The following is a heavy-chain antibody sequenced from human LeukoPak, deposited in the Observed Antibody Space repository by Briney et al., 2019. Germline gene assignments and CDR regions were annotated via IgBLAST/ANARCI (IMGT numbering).Heavy chain of an antibody. D-gene: IGHD4-17*01. V-gene: IGHV4-4*07. CDR3: ARVLPVTTRTIRHRYFQR. J-gene: IGHJ1*01. CDR1: GGSISSYY. CDR2: IYASGST. Sequence: PSETLSLTCTVSGGSISSYYWSWIRQPAGKGLEWIGRIYASGSTNYNPSLKSRVTMSVDTSKNQFSLKLRSVTAADTAVYHCARVLPVTTRTIRHRYFQRWHKGTLVTVSS.